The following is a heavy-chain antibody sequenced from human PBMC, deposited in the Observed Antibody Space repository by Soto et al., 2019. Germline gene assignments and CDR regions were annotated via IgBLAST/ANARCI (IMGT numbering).Heavy chain of an antibody. CDR1: GYTFTSNY. J-gene: IGHJ6*03. V-gene: IGHV1-46*01. D-gene: IGHD4-17*01. CDR2: INPSGGST. CDR3: ARDSATVTSYYYYYMDV. Sequence: QVQLVQSGADVRMPGASVKVSCKASGYTFTSNYLHWVRQAPGQGHEWMGIINPSGGSTNFAQKFQGRLSMTRDTSTSTVYMELRSLTSEDTAVYYCARDSATVTSYYYYYMDVWGKGTTVTVSS.